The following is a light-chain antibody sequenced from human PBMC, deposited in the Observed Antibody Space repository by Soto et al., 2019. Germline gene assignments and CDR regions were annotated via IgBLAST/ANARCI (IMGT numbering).Light chain of an antibody. CDR3: QRYDSAQGFT. CDR2: AAS. CDR1: QGISTY. J-gene: IGKJ3*01. V-gene: IGKV1-27*01. Sequence: DIQMTQSPSSLSASVGDRVTITCRASQGISTYLAWYQQKPGKVPKLLIYAASTLQSGVPSRFSGSGSGTDFTLTISSLQPEDVATYYCQRYDSAQGFTVGPGTKVDI.